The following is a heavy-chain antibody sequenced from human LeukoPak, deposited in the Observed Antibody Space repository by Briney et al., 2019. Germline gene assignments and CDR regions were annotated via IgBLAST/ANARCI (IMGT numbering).Heavy chain of an antibody. J-gene: IGHJ4*02. V-gene: IGHV3-23*01. CDR1: GFIFSSYV. D-gene: IGHD2-21*01. CDR2: ISVGGGDT. Sequence: GGSLRLSCEASGFIFSSYVMGWVRQAPGKGLEWVSSISVGGGDTFTADSVKGRFTITRENSKSTLYLQMMGLRVEDTAINYCAKLNLGEMAYFDSWGQGILVTVSS. CDR3: AKLNLGEMAYFDS.